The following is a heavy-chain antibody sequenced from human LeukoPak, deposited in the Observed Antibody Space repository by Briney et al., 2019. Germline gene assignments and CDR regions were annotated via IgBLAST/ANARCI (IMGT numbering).Heavy chain of an antibody. CDR1: GYSFTSYW. J-gene: IGHJ5*02. D-gene: IGHD3-10*01. CDR3: ARQVQWFGEIGWFDP. V-gene: IGHV5-51*01. CDR2: IYPGDSDT. Sequence: GESLKISCKGSGYSFTSYWIGWVRQMPGKGLEWMGIIYPGDSDTRYSPSFQGQVTISADKSISTAYLQWSSLKASDTAMYYCARQVQWFGEIGWFDPWGQGTLVTVSS.